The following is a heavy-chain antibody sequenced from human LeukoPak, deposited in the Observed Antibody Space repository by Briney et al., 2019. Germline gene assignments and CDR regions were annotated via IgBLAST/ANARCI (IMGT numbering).Heavy chain of an antibody. CDR1: GGSISDYY. Sequence: SETLSLTCTVSGGSISDYYWNWIRQPPGKGLEWIGYIYYSGSTNYHPSLKSRVTISLDTSKNQFSLELSSVTAADATVYYCARGLRGYRFGPFDYWGQGTLVPVSS. CDR3: ARGLRGYRFGPFDY. CDR2: IYYSGST. V-gene: IGHV4-59*01. D-gene: IGHD5-18*01. J-gene: IGHJ4*02.